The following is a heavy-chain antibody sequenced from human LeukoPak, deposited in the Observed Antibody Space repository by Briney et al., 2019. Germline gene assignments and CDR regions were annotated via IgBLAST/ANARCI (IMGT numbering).Heavy chain of an antibody. CDR3: TRDVREAYDI. D-gene: IGHD3-16*01. Sequence: GGSLRLSCEASGFRFGGFWTNWVRHAAGEGPERVANINQDGSEKLYVDSVKGRFTISRDNAKNSLYLQMNSLRVEDTAVYYCTRDVREAYDIWGHGTMVTVSS. V-gene: IGHV3-7*01. J-gene: IGHJ3*02. CDR1: GFRFGGFW. CDR2: INQDGSEK.